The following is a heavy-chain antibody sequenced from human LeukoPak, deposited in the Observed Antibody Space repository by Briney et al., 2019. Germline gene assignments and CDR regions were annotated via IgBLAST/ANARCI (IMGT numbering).Heavy chain of an antibody. CDR1: GFTFSSYA. CDR3: ARDGPVYCNSTSCYNYFQH. V-gene: IGHV3-23*01. Sequence: GGSPRLSCAASGFTFSSYAMSWVRQAPGKGLEWVSAISGSGSSTYYADSVKGRFTISRDNSKNTLYLQMNSLRAEDTAVYYCARDGPVYCNSTSCYNYFQHWGQGTLVTVSS. CDR2: ISGSGSST. J-gene: IGHJ1*01. D-gene: IGHD2-2*02.